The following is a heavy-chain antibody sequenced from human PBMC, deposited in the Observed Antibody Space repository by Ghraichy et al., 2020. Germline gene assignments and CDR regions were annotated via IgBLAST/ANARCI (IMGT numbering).Heavy chain of an antibody. D-gene: IGHD6-13*01. CDR3: AREAAAAGNRAYSFDY. CDR2: ISSNGDST. CDR1: GFTFSSYA. Sequence: GGSLRLSCAASGFTFSSYAMHWVRQAPGKGLEYVSVISSNGDSTYYANSVKGRFTISRDNSKNTLYLQMGSLRAEDMAVYYCAREAAAAGNRAYSFDYWGQGTLVTVSS. J-gene: IGHJ4*02. V-gene: IGHV3-64*01.